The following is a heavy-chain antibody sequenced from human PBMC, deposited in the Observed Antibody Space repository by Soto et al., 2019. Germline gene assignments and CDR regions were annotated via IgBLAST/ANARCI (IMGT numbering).Heavy chain of an antibody. CDR2: TRNKANSYTT. J-gene: IGHJ2*01. CDR1: GFTFSDHY. Sequence: EVQLVESGGGLVQPGGSLRLSCAASGFTFSDHYMDWVRQAPGKGLEWVGRTRNKANSYTTEYAASVKGRFTISRDDSRNSLYLQMSSLKTEYTAVYYCTRLSTSWYFDLWGRGTLVTVSS. CDR3: TRLSTSWYFDL. V-gene: IGHV3-72*01.